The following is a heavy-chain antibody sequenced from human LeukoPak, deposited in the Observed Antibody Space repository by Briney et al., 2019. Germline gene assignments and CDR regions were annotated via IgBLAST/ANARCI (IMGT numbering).Heavy chain of an antibody. J-gene: IGHJ6*04. CDR1: GDSVSSNTAA. CDR3: ARQYSSGWYYYYGLDV. Sequence: SQTLSLTCAISGDSVSSNTAAWNWIRQSPSRGLEWLGRTYYRSKWYNDYAVSVKSRITINPDTSKNQVSLQLNSVTPEDAAVYYCARQYSSGWYYYYGLDVWGKGTTVTVSS. CDR2: TYYRSKWYN. D-gene: IGHD6-19*01. V-gene: IGHV6-1*01.